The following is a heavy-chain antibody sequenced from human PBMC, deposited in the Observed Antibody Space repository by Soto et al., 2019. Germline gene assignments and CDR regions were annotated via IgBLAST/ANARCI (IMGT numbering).Heavy chain of an antibody. V-gene: IGHV4-39*01. J-gene: IGHJ4*02. Sequence: QLQLQESGPGLVKPSETLSLTCTVSGGSISSSTYYWGWIRQPPGKGLEWIGSIYYSGSTYYNPSLTSRVTISVDTSKNQFSLKLSSVTAADTAVYSCANSYGDYVSYWGQGTLVTVSS. CDR2: IYYSGST. D-gene: IGHD4-17*01. CDR1: GGSISSSTYY. CDR3: ANSYGDYVSY.